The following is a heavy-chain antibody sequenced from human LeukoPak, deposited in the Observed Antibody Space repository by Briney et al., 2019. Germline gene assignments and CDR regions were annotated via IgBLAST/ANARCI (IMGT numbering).Heavy chain of an antibody. CDR3: AKDNRPYSSGWYPGWYFDL. CDR1: GFTFSSYG. D-gene: IGHD6-19*01. Sequence: GGSLRLSCAASGFTFSSYGTHWVRQAPGKGLKWVAFIRYDGSNKYYADSVKGRFTISRDNSKNTLYLHMNSLRAEDTAVYYCAKDNRPYSSGWYPGWYFDLWGRGTLVTVSS. CDR2: IRYDGSNK. J-gene: IGHJ2*01. V-gene: IGHV3-30*02.